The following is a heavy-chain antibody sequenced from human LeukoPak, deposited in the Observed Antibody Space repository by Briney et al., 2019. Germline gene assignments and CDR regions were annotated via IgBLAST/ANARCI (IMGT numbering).Heavy chain of an antibody. D-gene: IGHD1-7*01. CDR2: ISGSGGST. CDR3: AKALSNYQLNWFDP. CDR1: GFTFTNYG. Sequence: GGSLRLSCAASGFTFTNYGMHWVRQAPGKGLEWVSAISGSGGSTYYADSVKGRFTISRDNSKNTLYLQMNSLRAEDTAVYYCAKALSNYQLNWFDPWGQGTLVTVSS. J-gene: IGHJ5*02. V-gene: IGHV3-23*01.